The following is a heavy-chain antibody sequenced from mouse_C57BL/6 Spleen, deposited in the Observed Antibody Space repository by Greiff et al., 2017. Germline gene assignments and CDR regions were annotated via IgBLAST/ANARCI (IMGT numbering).Heavy chain of an antibody. CDR1: GYTFTSYW. J-gene: IGHJ3*01. D-gene: IGHD3-2*02. CDR3: ARVAAQAKAWFAY. CDR2: INPSNGGT. V-gene: IGHV1-53*01. Sequence: VQLQQPGTELVKPGASVKLSCKASGYTFTSYWMHWVKQRPGQGLEWIGNINPSNGGTNYNEKFKGKATLTVDKSSSTAYMQLSSLTSEDSAVYYGARVAAQAKAWFAYWGQGTLGTVSA.